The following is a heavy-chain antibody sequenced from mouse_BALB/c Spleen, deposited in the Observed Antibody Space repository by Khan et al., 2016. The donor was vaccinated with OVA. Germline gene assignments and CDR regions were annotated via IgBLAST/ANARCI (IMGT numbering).Heavy chain of an antibody. D-gene: IGHD2-3*01. J-gene: IGHJ3*01. Sequence: QVQLQQSGAELAKPGASVKMSCKASGYTFTSYWMHWIKQRPGQGLEWIGYINPSTGYTEYNQKFKDKATLTTDTSSSTAYLQLSSLSAEDSAVSYCTRRGHDGIFPYWGQGTLVTVSA. CDR1: GYTFTSYW. CDR3: TRRGHDGIFPY. CDR2: INPSTGYT. V-gene: IGHV1-7*01.